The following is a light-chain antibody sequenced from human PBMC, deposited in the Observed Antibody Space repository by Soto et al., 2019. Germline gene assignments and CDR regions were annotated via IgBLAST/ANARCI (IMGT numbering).Light chain of an antibody. CDR2: DVT. J-gene: IGLJ1*01. CDR1: SSDVGGYTF. V-gene: IGLV2-11*01. CDR3: CSYAGSYTHV. Sequence: QSVLTQSRSVSGSPGQSVTISCTGTSSDVGGYTFVSWYQQYPGKAPKLIIYDVTKRPSGLPDRFSGSKSGNTASLTISGLQTDDEADYYGCSYAGSYTHVFGTGTKVTVL.